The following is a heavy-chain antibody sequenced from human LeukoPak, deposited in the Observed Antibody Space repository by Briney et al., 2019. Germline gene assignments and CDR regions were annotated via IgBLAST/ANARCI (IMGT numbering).Heavy chain of an antibody. CDR2: VYHSESTYYSEST. CDR1: SASISNNY. CDR3: ARVARYSSSWYEGRAFDAFDI. Sequence: SETLSLTCTVSSASISNNYWSWLRQPPGRGLEWIGYVYHSESTYYSESTNYSPSLKSRVTMSVDTSKNQFSLKLSSVTAADTAVYYCARVARYSSSWYEGRAFDAFDIWGQGTMVTVSS. J-gene: IGHJ3*02. V-gene: IGHV4-59*08. D-gene: IGHD6-13*01.